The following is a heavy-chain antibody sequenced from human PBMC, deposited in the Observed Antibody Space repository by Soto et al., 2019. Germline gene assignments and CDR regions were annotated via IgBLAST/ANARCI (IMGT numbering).Heavy chain of an antibody. CDR1: GGSITNYY. CDR2: IQYSGYS. Sequence: QVQLQESGPGLVKPSETLSLTCTVSGGSITNYYCSWFRQPPGKGLEWIGYIQYSGYSAYNLSLKRRVTMSMDTSKTHFSLMLESVTAADTAVYYCARHGFGTLHGLVDVWAQGTTVIVSS. V-gene: IGHV4-59*08. J-gene: IGHJ6*02. D-gene: IGHD3-10*01. CDR3: ARHGFGTLHGLVDV.